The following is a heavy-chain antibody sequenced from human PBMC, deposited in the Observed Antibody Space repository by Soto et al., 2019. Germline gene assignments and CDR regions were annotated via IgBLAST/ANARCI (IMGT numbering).Heavy chain of an antibody. CDR1: GFNFSNHW. D-gene: IGHD2-21*02. CDR3: ARESGDWPLNWFDP. J-gene: IGHJ5*02. CDR2: ITSDGKSK. Sequence: GGSLRLSCAASGFNFSNHWMHWVRQRPGEGLVWVSRITSDGKSKAYAESVKGRFAISRDNAKNTLYLQMNGLTAEDTAVYYCARESGDWPLNWFDPWCLGTLVTVSS. V-gene: IGHV3-74*01.